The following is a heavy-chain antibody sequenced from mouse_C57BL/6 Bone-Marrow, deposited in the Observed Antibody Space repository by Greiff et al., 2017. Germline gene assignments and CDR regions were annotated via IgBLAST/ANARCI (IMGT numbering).Heavy chain of an antibody. Sequence: VQLQQSGAELVKPGASVKLSCKASGYTFTSYWMQWVNQRPGQGLEWIGEIDPSDSYTNYNQKFKGKATLTVDTSSSTAYMQLSSLTSEDSAVYYCARGAYWGQGTLVTVSA. J-gene: IGHJ3*01. CDR1: GYTFTSYW. CDR2: IDPSDSYT. V-gene: IGHV1-50*01. CDR3: ARGAY.